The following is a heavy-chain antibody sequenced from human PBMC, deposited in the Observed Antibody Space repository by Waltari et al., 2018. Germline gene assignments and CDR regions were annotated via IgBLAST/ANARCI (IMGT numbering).Heavy chain of an antibody. D-gene: IGHD3-22*01. CDR1: GYTFTDYY. CDR2: VDPEDAAP. CDR3: ATYYDRFDY. J-gene: IGHJ4*02. Sequence: EVQLVQSGAEVKKPGATVKISCKASGYTFTDYYMNWVQQAPGKGLEWMGRVDPEDAAPVYAEKFQGRVTLTADTSTDTAYMGLCSLRSEDTAVYYCATYYDRFDYWGQGTLVTVSS. V-gene: IGHV1-69-2*01.